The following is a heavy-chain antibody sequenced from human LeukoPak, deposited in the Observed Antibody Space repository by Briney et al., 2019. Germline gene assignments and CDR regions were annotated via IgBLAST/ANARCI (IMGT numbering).Heavy chain of an antibody. V-gene: IGHV3-23*01. CDR2: IFGNGAGT. CDR1: GFIFSTYA. J-gene: IGHJ4*02. Sequence: GGSLRLSCTASGFIFSTYAMNWVRQAPGKGLEWVSVIFGNGAGTNYADSVKGRFTISRDNSKNTLYLQMNSLRAEDTAVYYCAKDRVPDGFYSADQWGQGTLVTVSS. CDR3: AKDRVPDGFYSADQ. D-gene: IGHD3-3*01.